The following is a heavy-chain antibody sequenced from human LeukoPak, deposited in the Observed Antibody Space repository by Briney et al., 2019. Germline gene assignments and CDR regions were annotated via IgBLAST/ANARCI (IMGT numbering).Heavy chain of an antibody. V-gene: IGHV4-59*01. CDR3: ARGGITIFED. D-gene: IGHD3-3*01. J-gene: IGHJ1*01. Sequence: SETLSLTCTVSGGSISSYYWSWNRQPPGKGLEWIGYIYYSGSTNYNPSLKSRVTISVDTSKNQFSLKLSSVTAADTAVYYCARGGITIFEDWGQGTLVTVSS. CDR2: IYYSGST. CDR1: GGSISSYY.